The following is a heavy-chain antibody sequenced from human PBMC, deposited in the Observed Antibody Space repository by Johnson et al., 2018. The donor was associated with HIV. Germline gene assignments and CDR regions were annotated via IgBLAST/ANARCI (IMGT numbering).Heavy chain of an antibody. V-gene: IGHV3-30-3*01. CDR1: GFTFRSYA. J-gene: IGHJ3*02. CDR2: ILYVRCNT. CDR3: ARYSGSYLPDAFDI. Sequence: QVQLVESGGGVFRPGTSLRLSCAASGFTFRSYALHWARQAPGKWLEWVAFILYVRCNTYYADSVKGRFTISRDNAKNSLYLQMNSLRAEDTAVYYCARYSGSYLPDAFDIWGQGTMVTVSS. D-gene: IGHD1-26*01.